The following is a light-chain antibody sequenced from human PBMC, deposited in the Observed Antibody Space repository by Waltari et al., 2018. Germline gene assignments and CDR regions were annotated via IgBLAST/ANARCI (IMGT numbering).Light chain of an antibody. V-gene: IGKV3-11*01. CDR2: DAS. Sequence: EILLTQSPATLSLSPGERAILSCRASRSVSRFLAWYQQRPGQAPRLLIYDASNRASGIPARCSGSGFGTEVTLTSSSLEPEDFAVYYCQQRSNWLTFGGGTKVEMK. J-gene: IGKJ4*01. CDR3: QQRSNWLT. CDR1: RSVSRF.